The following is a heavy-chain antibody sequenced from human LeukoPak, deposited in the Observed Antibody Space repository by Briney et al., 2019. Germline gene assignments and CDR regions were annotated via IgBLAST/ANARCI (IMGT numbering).Heavy chain of an antibody. J-gene: IGHJ3*02. V-gene: IGHV4-59*01. Sequence: SETLSLTCTVSGGSISSYYWSWIRQPPGKGLEWIGYIYYSGSTNYNPSLKSRVTISVDTSKNRFSLKLSSVTAADTAVYYCAKSSSWYLDAFDIWGQGTMVTVSS. D-gene: IGHD6-13*01. CDR3: AKSSSWYLDAFDI. CDR1: GGSISSYY. CDR2: IYYSGST.